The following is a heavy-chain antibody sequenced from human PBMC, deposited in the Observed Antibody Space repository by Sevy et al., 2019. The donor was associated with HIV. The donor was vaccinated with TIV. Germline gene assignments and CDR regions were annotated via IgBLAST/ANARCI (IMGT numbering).Heavy chain of an antibody. Sequence: GGSLRLSCAASGFTFGNFAMIWARQAPGKGLEWLSSIYHSGGTTYIVDSVKGRFTISRDNPKNTLYLQMDNLRADDTAIYYCAKSPTGSESKPDYWGQGTLVTVSS. D-gene: IGHD2-8*02. CDR2: IYHSGGTT. J-gene: IGHJ4*02. V-gene: IGHV3-23*05. CDR1: GFTFGNFA. CDR3: AKSPTGSESKPDY.